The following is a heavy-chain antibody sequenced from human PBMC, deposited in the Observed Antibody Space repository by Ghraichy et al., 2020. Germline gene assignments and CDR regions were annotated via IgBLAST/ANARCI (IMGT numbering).Heavy chain of an antibody. D-gene: IGHD1-14*01. V-gene: IGHV4-31*01. CDR2: IYYSGST. CDR3: ARGKTDTRDAGNWFDP. CDR1: GGSISSGGYY. J-gene: IGHJ5*02. Sequence: SQTLSLTCTVSGGSISSGGYYWSWIRQHPGKGLEWIGYIYYSGSTYYNPSLKSLVTISVDTSKNQFSLKLSSVTAADMAVYYCARGKTDTRDAGNWFDPWGQGTLVTVSS.